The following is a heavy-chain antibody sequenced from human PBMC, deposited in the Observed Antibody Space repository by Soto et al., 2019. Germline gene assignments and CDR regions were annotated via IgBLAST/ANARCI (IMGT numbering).Heavy chain of an antibody. Sequence: SVKVSCKASRGTFSSYAISWVRQAPGQGLEWMGGIIPIFGTANYAQKFQGRVTITADKSTSTAYMELSSLRSEDTAVYYCARGSVNPYYFDYWGQGTLVTVSS. CDR3: ARGSVNPYYFDY. CDR1: RGTFSSYA. V-gene: IGHV1-69*06. CDR2: IIPIFGTA. J-gene: IGHJ4*02.